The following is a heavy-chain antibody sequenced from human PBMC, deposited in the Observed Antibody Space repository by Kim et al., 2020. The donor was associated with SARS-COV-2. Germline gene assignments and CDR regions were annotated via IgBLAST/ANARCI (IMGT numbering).Heavy chain of an antibody. D-gene: IGHD2-2*01. V-gene: IGHV3-23*03. J-gene: IGHJ1*01. Sequence: GGSLRLSCAASGFTFSSYAMSWVRQAPGKGLEWVSVIYSGGSSTYYADSVKGRFTISRDNSKNTLYLQMNSLRSEDTAVYYCARSSYCSSTSCYSLDEYFPRWGQGTLVTVSS. CDR2: IYSGGSST. CDR1: GFTFSSYA. CDR3: ARSSYCSSTSCYSLDEYFPR.